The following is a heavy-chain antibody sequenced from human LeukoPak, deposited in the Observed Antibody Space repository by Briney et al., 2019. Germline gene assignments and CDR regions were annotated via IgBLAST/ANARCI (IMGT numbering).Heavy chain of an antibody. CDR3: ARGRDTAMAYYYYYYYMDV. D-gene: IGHD5-18*01. CDR1: GGSIGSYY. J-gene: IGHJ6*03. V-gene: IGHV4-4*07. CDR2: IYTTGTA. Sequence: PSETLSLTCIISGGSIGSYYWSWIRQAAGKGPEWIGRIYTTGTADYNPSLKSRVTMSVDTSKNQFSLKLSSVTAADTAVYYCARGRDTAMAYYYYYYYMDVWGKGTTVTVSS.